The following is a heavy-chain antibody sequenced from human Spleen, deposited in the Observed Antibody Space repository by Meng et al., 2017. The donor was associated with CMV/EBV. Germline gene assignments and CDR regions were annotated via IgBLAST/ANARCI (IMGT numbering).Heavy chain of an antibody. CDR3: ASATYMTTQQGWFDT. CDR2: IVPLLRTP. V-gene: IGHV1-69*08. J-gene: IGHJ5*02. D-gene: IGHD4-11*01. CDR1: RGHFNSYN. Sequence: YRGHFNSYNFIWVRPAPGQGLEWVGRIVPLLRTPIFAQSFQGRVTITADRSSSTTYMELSRLRSEDTAVYYCASATYMTTQQGWFDTWGQGTLVTVSS.